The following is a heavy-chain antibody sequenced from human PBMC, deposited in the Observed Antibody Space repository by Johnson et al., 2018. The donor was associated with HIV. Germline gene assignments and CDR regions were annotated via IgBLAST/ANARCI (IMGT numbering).Heavy chain of an antibody. J-gene: IGHJ3*02. D-gene: IGHD6-6*01. CDR2: ISSSGSTI. Sequence: QVQLVESGGGLVQPGGSLRLSCAASGFTFRNAWMSWVRQAPGKGLEWVSYISSSGSTIYYADSVKGRFTISRDNAKNSLYLQMNSLRAEDTAVYYCARDLTEYSSSADAFDIWGQGTMVTVSS. V-gene: IGHV3-11*01. CDR1: GFTFRNAW. CDR3: ARDLTEYSSSADAFDI.